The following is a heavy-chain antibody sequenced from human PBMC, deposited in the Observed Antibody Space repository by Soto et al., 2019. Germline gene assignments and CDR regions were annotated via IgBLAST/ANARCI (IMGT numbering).Heavy chain of an antibody. Sequence: QVQLVQSGAEVKKHGSSVKVSCKASGGTFSSYAISWVREAPGQGLEWMGGIIPMFGTANYAQKFQGRVTITADKSTTTAYMELSSLRSEDTAVYYCASAPIVVVPGALDYSYDMDVWSQGTTVTVSS. D-gene: IGHD2-2*01. J-gene: IGHJ6*02. CDR3: ASAPIVVVPGALDYSYDMDV. CDR2: IIPMFGTA. V-gene: IGHV1-69*06. CDR1: GGTFSSYA.